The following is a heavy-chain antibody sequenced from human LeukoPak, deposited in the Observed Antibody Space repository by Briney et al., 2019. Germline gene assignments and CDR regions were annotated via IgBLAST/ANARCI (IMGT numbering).Heavy chain of an antibody. Sequence: SETLSLTCTVSGGSISSGGYYWSWIRQPAGKGLEWIGRIYTSGSTNYNPSLKSRVTMSVDTSKNQFSLKLSSVTAADTAVYYCARAPMAQGAFDIWGQGTMVTVSS. D-gene: IGHD2-8*01. CDR3: ARAPMAQGAFDI. CDR2: IYTSGST. V-gene: IGHV4-61*02. J-gene: IGHJ3*02. CDR1: GGSISSGGYY.